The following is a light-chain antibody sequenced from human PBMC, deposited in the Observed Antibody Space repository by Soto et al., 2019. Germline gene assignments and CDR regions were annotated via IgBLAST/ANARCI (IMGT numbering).Light chain of an antibody. CDR3: SSYAASNRIYFV. CDR1: SSDVGGYNY. J-gene: IGLJ3*02. Sequence: QSALTQPPSASGSPGQSVTISCTGTSSDVGGYNYVSWYQQYPGRAPKLMIYEVTKRPSGVPDRFSGAKSGNTASLTVSGLQAEDEADYYCSSYAASNRIYFVFGGGTKLTVL. V-gene: IGLV2-8*01. CDR2: EVT.